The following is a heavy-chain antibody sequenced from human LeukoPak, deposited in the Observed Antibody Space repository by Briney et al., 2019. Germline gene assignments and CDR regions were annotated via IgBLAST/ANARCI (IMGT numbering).Heavy chain of an antibody. D-gene: IGHD6-19*01. J-gene: IGHJ5*02. CDR1: GGSFSGYY. CDR2: INHSGST. Sequence: SETLSLTCAVYGGSFSGYYWSWIRQPPGKGLEWIGEINHSGSTNYNPSLKSRVTISVDTSKNQFSLKLRSVTAADTAVYYCARVRYSSAWIDPWGQGTLVTVSS. V-gene: IGHV4-34*01. CDR3: ARVRYSSAWIDP.